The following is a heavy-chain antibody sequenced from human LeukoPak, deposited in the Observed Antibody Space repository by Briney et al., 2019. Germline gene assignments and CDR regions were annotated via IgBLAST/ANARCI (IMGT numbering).Heavy chain of an antibody. CDR2: INPNSGGT. CDR3: ARAVYYDSSGYYPNYYYYYMDV. Sequence: ASVKVSCKASGDTFTGYYMHWVRQAPAQGLEWMGWINPNSGGTNYAQKFQGRVTMTRDTSISTAYMELSRLRSDDTAVYYCARAVYYDSSGYYPNYYYYYMDVWGKGTTVTVPS. D-gene: IGHD3-22*01. J-gene: IGHJ6*03. V-gene: IGHV1-2*02. CDR1: GDTFTGYY.